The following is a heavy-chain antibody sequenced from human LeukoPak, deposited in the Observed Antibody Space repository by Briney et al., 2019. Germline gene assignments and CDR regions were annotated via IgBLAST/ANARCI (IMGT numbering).Heavy chain of an antibody. CDR3: ASTNFPSIAAAGTGTED. CDR1: GGTFSSYA. D-gene: IGHD6-13*01. Sequence: GASVKVSCKASGGTFSSYAISWVRQAPGQGLEWMGRIIPILGIANYAQKFQGRVTITADKSTSTAYMELSSLRSEDTAVYYCASTNFPSIAAAGTGTEDWGQGTLVTVSS. CDR2: IIPILGIA. V-gene: IGHV1-69*04. J-gene: IGHJ4*02.